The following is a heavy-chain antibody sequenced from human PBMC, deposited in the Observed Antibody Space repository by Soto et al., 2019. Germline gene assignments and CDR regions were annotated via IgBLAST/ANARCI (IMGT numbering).Heavy chain of an antibody. CDR1: GGSISSSSYY. J-gene: IGHJ6*02. D-gene: IGHD6-13*01. V-gene: IGHV4-39*02. Sequence: PSETLSLTCTVSGGSISSSSYYWGWIRQPPGKGLEWIGSIYYSGNTYYTPSLKSRVTISVDTSKNQFSLKLSSVTAADTAVYYCAREGVSSSWYNYYGMDVWGQGTTVTVSS. CDR3: AREGVSSSWYNYYGMDV. CDR2: IYYSGNT.